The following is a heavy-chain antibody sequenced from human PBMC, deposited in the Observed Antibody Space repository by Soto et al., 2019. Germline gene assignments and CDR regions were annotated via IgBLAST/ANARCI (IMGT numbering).Heavy chain of an antibody. V-gene: IGHV1-2*04. CDR3: ARDISIQISGWSRSPYYVIY. CDR2: INPNSGGT. D-gene: IGHD6-19*01. CDR1: GYTFTGYY. J-gene: IGHJ4*02. Sequence: ASVKVSCKASGYTFTGYYMHWVRQAPGQGLERMGWINPNSGGTNYAQKFQGWVTMTRDTSISTAYMELSRLRSDDTAVYYCARDISIQISGWSRSPYYVIYWCQGTLVTVSS.